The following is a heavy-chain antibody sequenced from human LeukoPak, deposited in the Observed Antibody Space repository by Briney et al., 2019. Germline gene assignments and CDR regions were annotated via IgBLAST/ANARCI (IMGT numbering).Heavy chain of an antibody. V-gene: IGHV4-59*01. CDR3: ASIAVAAPAGAFDI. CDR2: IYYSGST. J-gene: IGHJ3*02. Sequence: SETLSLTCTVSGGSISSYYWSWIRQPPGKGLEWIGYIYYSGSTNYNPSLKSRVTISVDTSKNQFSLKLSSVTAADTAVYYCASIAVAAPAGAFDIWGQGTMVTVSS. D-gene: IGHD6-19*01. CDR1: GGSISSYY.